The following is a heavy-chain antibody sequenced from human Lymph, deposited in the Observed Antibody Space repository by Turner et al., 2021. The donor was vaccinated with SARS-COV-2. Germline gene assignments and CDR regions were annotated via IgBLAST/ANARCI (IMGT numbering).Heavy chain of an antibody. CDR1: GYTLPELS. V-gene: IGHV1-24*01. CDR3: ATAPSAVVTGWFDP. Sequence: VQMVQSGAEVKKPGASVKVSCKVSGYTLPELSMHWVRQTPGKGREWMGSFDPEDGETIYAQNFQGRVTMTEDTSTDTAYMDLSSLTSEDTAVYYCATAPSAVVTGWFDPWGQGTLVTVSS. J-gene: IGHJ5*02. CDR2: FDPEDGET. D-gene: IGHD2-15*01.